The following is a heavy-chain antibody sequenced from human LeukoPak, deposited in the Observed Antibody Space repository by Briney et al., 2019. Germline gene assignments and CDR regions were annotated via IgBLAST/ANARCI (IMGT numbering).Heavy chain of an antibody. D-gene: IGHD6-13*01. Sequence: GGSLRLSCAASGFSFSTYCMSWVRQAPGKGLEWVANINQDGSEKYFVDSVKGRFTISRDNAKNSLYLQINSLRAEDTAVYSCARGGYSSSWYYRNWGQGTLVTVSS. CDR3: ARGGYSSSWYYRN. J-gene: IGHJ4*02. CDR2: INQDGSEK. CDR1: GFSFSTYC. V-gene: IGHV3-7*01.